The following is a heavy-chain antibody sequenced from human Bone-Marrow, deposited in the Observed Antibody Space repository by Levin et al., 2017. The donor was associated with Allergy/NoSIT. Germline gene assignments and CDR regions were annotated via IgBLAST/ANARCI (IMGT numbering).Heavy chain of an antibody. CDR3: ARDSGWGRFDY. CDR2: IAGFGTTV. J-gene: IGHJ4*02. CDR1: GFIFDDFT. V-gene: IGHV3-48*02. D-gene: IGHD6-19*01. Sequence: AGGSLRLSCAASGFIFDDFTMTWVRQAPGRGLEWVADIAGFGTTVYYTESVRGRFTISRDSAENSLFLQMNSLKDEDTAVYYCARDSGWGRFDYWGRGTLVTVST.